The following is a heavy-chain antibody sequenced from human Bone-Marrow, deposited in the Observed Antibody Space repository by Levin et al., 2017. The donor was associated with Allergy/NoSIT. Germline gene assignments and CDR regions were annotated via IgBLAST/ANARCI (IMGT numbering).Heavy chain of an antibody. D-gene: IGHD2/OR15-2a*01. CDR1: GASISRGGYY. CDR2: IYYTGST. Sequence: PSETLSLTCTVSGASISRGGYYWSWIRQHPGKGLEWIGYIYYTGSTHYNPSLKSRVTISVAPSKIQFSLTLTSMTAADPAVTYRAREQALTWKASPRIDVWGQGTTVVVSS. CDR3: AREQALTWKASPRIDV. J-gene: IGHJ6*02. V-gene: IGHV4-31*03.